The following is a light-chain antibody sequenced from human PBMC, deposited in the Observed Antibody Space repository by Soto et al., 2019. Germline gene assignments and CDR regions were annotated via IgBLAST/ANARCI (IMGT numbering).Light chain of an antibody. Sequence: DIQLSQSPSFVSASVGDRVTITCRASQDISSSLAWYQQKPGKAPKLLIYDASTLQTGVPSRFRGSGSGTEFTLTISSLQPEDFATYSCQQLASYPIGTFGGGTKVAIK. CDR3: QQLASYPIGT. J-gene: IGKJ4*01. V-gene: IGKV1-9*01. CDR2: DAS. CDR1: QDISSS.